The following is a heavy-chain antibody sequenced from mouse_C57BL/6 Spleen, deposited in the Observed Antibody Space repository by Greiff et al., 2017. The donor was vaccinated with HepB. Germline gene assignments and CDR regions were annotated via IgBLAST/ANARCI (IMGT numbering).Heavy chain of an antibody. CDR1: GYSFTGYY. CDR2: INPSTGGT. V-gene: IGHV1-42*01. CDR3: ARIPPVLPTDAMRH. J-gene: IGHJ4*01. D-gene: IGHD5-5*01. Sequence: VQLQQSGPELVKPGASVKISCKASGYSFTGYYMNWVKQSPEKSLEWIGEINPSTGGTTYNQKFKAKATLTVDKSSSTAYMQLKSLTSEDSAVYYCARIPPVLPTDAMRHWAQGTSAIVSS.